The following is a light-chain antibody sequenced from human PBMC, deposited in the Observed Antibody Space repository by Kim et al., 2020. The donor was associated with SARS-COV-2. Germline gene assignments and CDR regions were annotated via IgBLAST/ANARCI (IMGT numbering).Light chain of an antibody. J-gene: IGLJ3*02. CDR3: MISYSGAWV. CDR2: YKSDSDK. V-gene: IGLV5-45*02. Sequence: LPWTLRSCINVGTYKVYRDQQKPGSPPQYLLRYKSDSDKPQGSGVPSRFSGSKDASANAGILLISGLQSEDEADYYCMISYSGAWVFGGGTQLTVL. CDR1: SCINVGTYK.